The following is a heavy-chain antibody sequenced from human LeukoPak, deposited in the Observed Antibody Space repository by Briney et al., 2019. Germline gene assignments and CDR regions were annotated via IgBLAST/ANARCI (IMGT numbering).Heavy chain of an antibody. Sequence: GGSLRRSCAASGFTFSSYAMRWVRQAPGKGLEWVSALSGSGGSTYYADSVKGRFTISRDNSKNTLYLQMNSLRAEDTAVYYCAKSYYYDSSGPSNYWGQGTLVTVSS. D-gene: IGHD3-22*01. CDR1: GFTFSSYA. J-gene: IGHJ4*02. CDR2: LSGSGGST. V-gene: IGHV3-23*01. CDR3: AKSYYYDSSGPSNY.